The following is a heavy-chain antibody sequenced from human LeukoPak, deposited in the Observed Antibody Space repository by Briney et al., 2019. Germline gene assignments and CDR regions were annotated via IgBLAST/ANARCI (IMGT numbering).Heavy chain of an antibody. CDR1: GFIFSSYW. CDR3: ARDPEYSSFFYYYYYMDV. V-gene: IGHV3-7*01. D-gene: IGHD6-6*01. CDR2: IKQAGSEN. Sequence: GGSLRLSCAASGFIFSSYWMTWVRQAPGKGLEWVANIKQAGSENSYVDSVKGRFTISRDNAKNSLYLQINSLRAEDTAVYYCARDPEYSSFFYYYYYMDVWGKGTTVTVSS. J-gene: IGHJ6*03.